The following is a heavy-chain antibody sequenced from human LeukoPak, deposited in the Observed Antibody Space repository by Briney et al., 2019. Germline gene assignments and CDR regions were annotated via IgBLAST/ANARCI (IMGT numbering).Heavy chain of an antibody. Sequence: ASVKVSCKASGYTFTGYYMHWVRQAPGQGLEWMGCINPNSGGTNYAQKFQGRVTMTRDTSISTAYMELSSLRSDDTAVYYCAWSTFYYDSSGPTRDYWGQGTLVTVSS. J-gene: IGHJ4*02. CDR2: INPNSGGT. D-gene: IGHD3-22*01. CDR3: AWSTFYYDSSGPTRDY. V-gene: IGHV1-2*02. CDR1: GYTFTGYY.